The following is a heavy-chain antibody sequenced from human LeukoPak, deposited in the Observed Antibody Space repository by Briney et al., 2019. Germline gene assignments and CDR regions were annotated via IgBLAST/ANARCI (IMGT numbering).Heavy chain of an antibody. CDR1: GDSISTYY. Sequence: SETLSLTCTVSGDSISTYYWSWIRQPPGKGLEWIGYIHYSGSTNYNPSLRSRVTISVDTSKNQSSLKLSSATAADTAVYFCARRAINSVMFDYWGQGTLVTVSS. V-gene: IGHV4-59*08. J-gene: IGHJ4*02. CDR2: IHYSGST. CDR3: ARRAINSVMFDY. D-gene: IGHD3-16*01.